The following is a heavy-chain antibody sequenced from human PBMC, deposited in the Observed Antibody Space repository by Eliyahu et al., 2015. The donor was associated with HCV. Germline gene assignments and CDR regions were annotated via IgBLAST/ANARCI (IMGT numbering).Heavy chain of an antibody. CDR3: VKDAYSSGWLSRSRGDI. Sequence: EVQLVESGGGLVQPGGSLRLSCSASGFTFSSYAMHWVRQAPGKGLEYVSAISSNGGSTYYADSVKGRFTISRDNSKNTLYLQMSSLRAEDTAVYYCVKDAYSSGWLSRSRGDIWGQGTLVTVSS. J-gene: IGHJ4*02. D-gene: IGHD6-19*01. V-gene: IGHV3-64D*09. CDR1: GFTFSSYA. CDR2: ISSNGGST.